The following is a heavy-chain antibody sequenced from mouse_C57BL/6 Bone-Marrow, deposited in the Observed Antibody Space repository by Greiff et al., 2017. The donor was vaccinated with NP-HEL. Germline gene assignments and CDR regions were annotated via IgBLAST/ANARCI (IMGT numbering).Heavy chain of an antibody. CDR2: INPKNGGT. Sequence: EVKLQQSGPELVKPGASVKISCKASGYTFTDYYMNWVKQSHGKSLEWIGDINPKNGGTSYNQKFKGKATLTVDKSSSTAYMELRSLTSEDSAVYYCARGGKLGPDWGQGTSVTVSS. J-gene: IGHJ4*01. D-gene: IGHD4-1*01. CDR1: GYTFTDYY. V-gene: IGHV1-26*01. CDR3: ARGGKLGPD.